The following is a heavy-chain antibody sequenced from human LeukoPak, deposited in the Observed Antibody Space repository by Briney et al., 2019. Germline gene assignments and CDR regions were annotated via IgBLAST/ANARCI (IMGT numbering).Heavy chain of an antibody. CDR1: GFTFSSYA. J-gene: IGHJ5*02. V-gene: IGHV3-23*01. CDR3: AKGGGQKNWFDP. Sequence: GGSLRLSCAASGFTFSSYAMSWVRQAPGKGLDWVSAISGSGGSTYYADSVKSRFTISRDNSKNTLYLQMNSLRAEDTAVYYCAKGGGQKNWFDPWGQGTLVTVSS. CDR2: ISGSGGST. D-gene: IGHD3-10*01.